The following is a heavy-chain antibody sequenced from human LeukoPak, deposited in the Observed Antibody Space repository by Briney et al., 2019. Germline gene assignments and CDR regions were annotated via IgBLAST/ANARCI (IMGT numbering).Heavy chain of an antibody. CDR2: IYPGGST. D-gene: IGHD6-13*01. CDR1: GFTVSSNY. V-gene: IGHV3-53*04. J-gene: IGHJ3*02. CDR3: ARGPWAAAGGSIDGLDI. Sequence: GSLRLSCAASGFTVSSNYMSWVRQAPGKGLEWVSVIYPGGSTYYADSVKGRFTISRHNSENTLDLQMNSLRVEDTAVYYCARGPWAAAGGSIDGLDIWGQGTMVTVSS.